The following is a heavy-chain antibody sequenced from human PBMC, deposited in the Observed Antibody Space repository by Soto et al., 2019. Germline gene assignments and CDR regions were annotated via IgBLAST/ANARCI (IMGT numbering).Heavy chain of an antibody. CDR1: GFTFSSYW. CDR2: IKQDGSEK. D-gene: IGHD5-12*01. V-gene: IGHV3-7*01. CDR3: AREFRGWLQFFDY. Sequence: HPGGSLRLSCAASGFTFSSYWMSWVRQAPGKGLEWVANIKQDGSEKYYVDSVKGRFTISRDNAKNSLYLQMNSLRAEDTAVYYCAREFRGWLQFFDYWGQGTLVTVSS. J-gene: IGHJ4*02.